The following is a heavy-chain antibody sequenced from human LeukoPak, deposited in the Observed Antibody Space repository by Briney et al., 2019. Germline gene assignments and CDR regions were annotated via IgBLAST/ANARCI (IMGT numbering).Heavy chain of an antibody. J-gene: IGHJ4*02. CDR3: VKGRISEDGLDF. D-gene: IGHD6-13*01. V-gene: IGHV3-23*01. Sequence: GGSLRLSCAASGFTFSRSAMTWVRQTPGKGLDWVSSISSSGNTYYADSVKGRFTISRDNSKNMLYLQMNSLRAEDTAVYYCVKGRISEDGLDFWGQGTLVTVSS. CDR2: ISSSGNT. CDR1: GFTFSRSA.